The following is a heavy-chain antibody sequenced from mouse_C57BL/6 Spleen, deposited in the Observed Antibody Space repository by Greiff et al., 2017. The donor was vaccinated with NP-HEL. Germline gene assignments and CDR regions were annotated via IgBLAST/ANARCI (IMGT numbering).Heavy chain of an antibody. CDR1: GYTFTSYG. J-gene: IGHJ2*01. D-gene: IGHD1-1*01. V-gene: IGHV1-81*01. CDR3: ARLTSNYYGSSPDY. Sequence: QVQLQQSGAELARPGASVKLSCKASGYTFTSYGISWVKQRTGQGLEWIGEIYPRSGNTYYNEKFKGKATLTADKSSSTAYMELRSLTSEDSAVYFCARLTSNYYGSSPDYWGRGTTLTVSS. CDR2: IYPRSGNT.